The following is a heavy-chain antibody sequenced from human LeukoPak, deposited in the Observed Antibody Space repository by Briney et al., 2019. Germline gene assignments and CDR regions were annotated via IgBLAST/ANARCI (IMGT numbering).Heavy chain of an antibody. CDR3: AAGPYSGTAWDAFDI. Sequence: GASVKVSCKAFGYTFTSNYMHWVRQAPGQGPEWMGVISPSGGSTTYAQKFQGRVTLTRDMSTSTDYLELSSLRSEDTAVYYCAAGPYSGTAWDAFDIWGQGTMVTVSS. J-gene: IGHJ3*02. CDR1: GYTFTSNY. CDR2: ISPSGGST. D-gene: IGHD1-26*01. V-gene: IGHV1-46*01.